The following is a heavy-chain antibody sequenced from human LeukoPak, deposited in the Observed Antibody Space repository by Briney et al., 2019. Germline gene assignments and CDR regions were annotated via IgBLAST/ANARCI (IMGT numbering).Heavy chain of an antibody. CDR3: AQSSVVVPAAIRY. V-gene: IGHV3-30*18. Sequence: PGGSLRLSCAASGFTFSSYGMHWVRQAPGKGLEWVAVISYGGGNKYYADSVKGRFTISRDNSKNTLYLQMNSLRAEDTAVYYCAQSSVVVPAAIRYWGQGTLVTVSS. D-gene: IGHD2-2*01. CDR1: GFTFSSYG. J-gene: IGHJ4*02. CDR2: ISYGGGNK.